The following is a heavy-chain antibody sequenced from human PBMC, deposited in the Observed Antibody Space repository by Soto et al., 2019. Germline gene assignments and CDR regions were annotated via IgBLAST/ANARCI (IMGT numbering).Heavy chain of an antibody. CDR2: ISGSGDST. D-gene: IGHD3-16*01. Sequence: VGSLRLSCAASGFTFSSYDMTWVRQAPGKGLEWVSVISGSGDSTYYADSVKGRFTISRDNSKNRFSLELTSVTAADTATYFCARGGSTHYYYGLDVWGQGTTVTVSS. CDR3: ARGGSTHYYYGLDV. V-gene: IGHV3-23*01. CDR1: GFTFSSYD. J-gene: IGHJ6*02.